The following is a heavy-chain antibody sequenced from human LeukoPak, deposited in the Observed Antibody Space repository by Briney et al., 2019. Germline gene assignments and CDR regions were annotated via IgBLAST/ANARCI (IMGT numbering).Heavy chain of an antibody. Sequence: PSETLSLTCTVSGGSFSSYYWSWIRQSPGKGLEWIGYIYNNGRTNYYPSFKSRATISLDTSKNQFSLKLTSVTAADTAVYYCARLKKERFGELFSRLTSTPRYYFDYWGQGTLVTVSS. CDR1: GGSFSSYY. D-gene: IGHD3-10*01. CDR2: IYNNGRT. J-gene: IGHJ4*02. CDR3: ARLKKERFGELFSRLTSTPRYYFDY. V-gene: IGHV4-59*01.